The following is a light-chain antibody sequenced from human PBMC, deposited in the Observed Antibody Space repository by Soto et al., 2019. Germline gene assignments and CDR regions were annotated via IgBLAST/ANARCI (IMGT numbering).Light chain of an antibody. CDR1: QSISTE. Sequence: DIVMTQSPATLSVSPGERATLSCRASQSISTELAWYQQKPGQPPRLLIYSASTRATGVPARFTGGGSGSEFTLTISGLQSEDFAVYYCQQGHNWPLTFGQGTRLEI. V-gene: IGKV3-15*01. J-gene: IGKJ2*01. CDR3: QQGHNWPLT. CDR2: SAS.